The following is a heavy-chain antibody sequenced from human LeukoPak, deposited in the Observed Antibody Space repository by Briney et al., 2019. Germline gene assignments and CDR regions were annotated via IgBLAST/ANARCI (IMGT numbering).Heavy chain of an antibody. CDR2: ISYDGGSK. D-gene: IGHD1-1*01. CDR3: ARAEATWAYYFGMDV. J-gene: IGHJ6*02. V-gene: IGHV3-30-3*01. Sequence: GGSLRLSCTTSGFSFSSHDMHWVRQAPGKGLEWVAVISYDGGSKYYADSVKGRFTISRDNSKNTLYLQMNSLRAEDTAVYYCARAEATWAYYFGMDVWGQGTTVTVSS. CDR1: GFSFSSHD.